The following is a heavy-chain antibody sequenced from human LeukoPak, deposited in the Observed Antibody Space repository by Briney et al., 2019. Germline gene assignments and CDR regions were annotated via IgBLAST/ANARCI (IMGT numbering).Heavy chain of an antibody. V-gene: IGHV3-7*01. D-gene: IGHD5-24*01. Sequence: GALRLSCVALEFSFETYWMSWVRQAPGKGPEWVANINEDGSEKHYVGSVRGRFTISRDNTDNSLHLQMNSLRPEDMAVYYCARGETMDVWGKGTTVTVSS. CDR3: ARGETMDV. CDR1: EFSFETYW. J-gene: IGHJ6*03. CDR2: INEDGSEK.